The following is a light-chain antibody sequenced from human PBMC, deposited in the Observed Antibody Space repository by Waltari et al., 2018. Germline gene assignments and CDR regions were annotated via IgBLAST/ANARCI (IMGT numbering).Light chain of an antibody. CDR3: QHGYGTPYS. J-gene: IGKJ2*03. Sequence: DIQMTQSPSSLSASVGDRVTITCRASENVNNYLNWYQQKPGKAPNLLIYKASTLQSGVPSRFSGSGSGTEYTFTISSLQSEDVATYYCQHGYGTPYSFGQGTKVEIK. CDR1: ENVNNY. CDR2: KAS. V-gene: IGKV1-39*01.